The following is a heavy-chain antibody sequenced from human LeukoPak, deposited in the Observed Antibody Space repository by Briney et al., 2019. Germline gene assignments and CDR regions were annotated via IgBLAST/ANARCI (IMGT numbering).Heavy chain of an antibody. Sequence: SGTLSLTCAVSGGSISSSNWWSWVRQPPGQGLEWIGEIYHSGNTNYNPSLKSRVTISVDKSKNQFSLKLSSVTAADTAVYYCARDRPMYSGSYPQLDYWGQGTLVTVSS. CDR3: ARDRPMYSGSYPQLDY. D-gene: IGHD1-26*01. J-gene: IGHJ4*02. CDR1: GGSISSSNW. V-gene: IGHV4-4*02. CDR2: IYHSGNT.